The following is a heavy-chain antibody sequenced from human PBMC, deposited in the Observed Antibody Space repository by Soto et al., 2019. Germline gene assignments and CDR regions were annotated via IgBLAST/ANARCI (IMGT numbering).Heavy chain of an antibody. D-gene: IGHD1-26*01. CDR2: IIPIFGTA. CDR3: ATRQGATTYYYYYYGMDV. V-gene: IGHV1-69*13. J-gene: IGHJ6*02. CDR1: GGTFSSYA. Sequence: ASVKVSCKASGGTFSSYAISWVRQAPGQGLEWMGGIIPIFGTANYAQKFQGRVTITADESTSTAYMELSSLRSEDTAVYYCATRQGATTYYYYYYGMDVWGQGTTVTVSS.